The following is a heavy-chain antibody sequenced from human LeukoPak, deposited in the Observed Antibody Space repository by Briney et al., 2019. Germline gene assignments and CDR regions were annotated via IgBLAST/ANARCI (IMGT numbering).Heavy chain of an antibody. CDR1: GFTVSSNY. V-gene: IGHV3-53*01. CDR2: IYSGGST. J-gene: IGHJ6*03. Sequence: GGSLRLSCAASGFTVSSNYMSWVRQAPGKGLEWVSVIYSGGSTYYADSVKGRFTISRDNSKNTLYLQMNTLRAEDTAVYYCARDPLLNYYMDVWDKGTTVTVSS. CDR3: ARDPLLNYYMDV.